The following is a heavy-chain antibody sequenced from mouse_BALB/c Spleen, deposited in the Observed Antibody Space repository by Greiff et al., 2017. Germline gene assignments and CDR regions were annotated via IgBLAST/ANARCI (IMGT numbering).Heavy chain of an antibody. V-gene: IGHV5-12-2*01. CDR3: ARLPDGYGWYFDV. J-gene: IGHJ1*01. Sequence: DVMLVESGGGLVQPGGSLKLSCAASGFTFSSYTMSWVRQTPEKRLEWVAYISNGGGSTYYPDTVKGRFTISRDNAKNTLYLQMSSLKSEDTAMFYCARLPDGYGWYFDVWGAGTTVTVSS. CDR2: ISNGGGST. D-gene: IGHD2-3*01. CDR1: GFTFSSYT.